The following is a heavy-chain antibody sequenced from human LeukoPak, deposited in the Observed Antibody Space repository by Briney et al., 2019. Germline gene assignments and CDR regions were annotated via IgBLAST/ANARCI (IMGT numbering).Heavy chain of an antibody. CDR3: ARGFGYCSGGSCYSGPYYFDY. CDR2: INHSGST. CDR1: GGSFSGYY. D-gene: IGHD2-15*01. J-gene: IGHJ4*02. Sequence: SETLSLTCAVYGGSFSGYYWRWIRQPPGKGLEWVGEINHSGSTNYNPSLKSPVSISADTTKSQFSLKLSSVTAADTAVYYCARGFGYCSGGSCYSGPYYFDYWGQGTLVTVSS. V-gene: IGHV4-34*01.